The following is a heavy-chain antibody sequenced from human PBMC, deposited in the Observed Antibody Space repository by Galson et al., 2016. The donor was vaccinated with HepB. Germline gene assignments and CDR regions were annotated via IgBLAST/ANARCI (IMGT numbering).Heavy chain of an antibody. J-gene: IGHJ5*02. CDR2: INQDGIEK. V-gene: IGHV3-7*01. D-gene: IGHD4-17*01. CDR3: ARSGEPS. Sequence: SLRLSCATSGFTFSSYWMTWVRQAPGKGLEWVANINQDGIEKYYVGSVEGRFTNSRDNAKKSLYLQMDSLRAEDTAVYYCARSGEPSWGQGTLVTVSS. CDR1: GFTFSSYW.